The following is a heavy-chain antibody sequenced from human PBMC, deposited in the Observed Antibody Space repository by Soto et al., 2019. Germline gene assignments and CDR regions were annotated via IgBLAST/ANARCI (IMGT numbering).Heavy chain of an antibody. J-gene: IGHJ4*02. V-gene: IGHV3-33*01. CDR3: VRDLLGSGGHFDY. CDR1: GFIFSSFG. Sequence: HPGGSLRLSCAASGFIFSSFGMHWVRQAPGKGLEWVAHIWYDGSNTYYADSVKGRFTISRDNSRNTLYLQMNSLRAEDTAVYHCVRDLLGSGGHFDYWGQGT. D-gene: IGHD7-27*01. CDR2: IWYDGSNT.